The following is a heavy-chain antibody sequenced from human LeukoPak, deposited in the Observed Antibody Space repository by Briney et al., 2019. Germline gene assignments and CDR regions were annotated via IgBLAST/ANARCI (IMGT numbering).Heavy chain of an antibody. J-gene: IGHJ4*02. CDR3: ARHGVVDTAMVTLPLLDY. Sequence: GESLKISCKGSGYSFTSYWIGWVRPMPGKGLEWMGIIYPGDSDTRYSPSFQGQVTISADKSISTAYLQWSSLKASDTAMYYCARHGVVDTAMVTLPLLDYWGQGTLVTVSS. V-gene: IGHV5-51*01. D-gene: IGHD5-18*01. CDR1: GYSFTSYW. CDR2: IYPGDSDT.